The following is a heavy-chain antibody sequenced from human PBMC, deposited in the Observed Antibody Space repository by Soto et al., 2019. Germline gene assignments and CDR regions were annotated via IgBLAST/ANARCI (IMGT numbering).Heavy chain of an antibody. J-gene: IGHJ6*02. V-gene: IGHV4-59*01. D-gene: IGHD1-26*01. Sequence: SETLSLTCTVSGGSMSSYYWSWIRQPPGKGLEWIGYIYYSGSTNYNPSLKSRVTISVDTSKNQFSLKLNSVTSADTAVYYCVRSHPYLTYYHYYGMDVWGQGTTVTVSS. CDR2: IYYSGST. CDR3: VRSHPYLTYYHYYGMDV. CDR1: GGSMSSYY.